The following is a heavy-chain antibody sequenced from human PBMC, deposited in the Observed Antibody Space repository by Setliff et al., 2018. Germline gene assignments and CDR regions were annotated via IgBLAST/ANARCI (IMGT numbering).Heavy chain of an antibody. CDR2: IDTNTGNP. CDR3: ARASRFATIVWKGDYYMDV. D-gene: IGHD3-16*02. Sequence: GASVKVSCKASGYSFSTYAMSWIRQAPGRGLEWMGWIDTNTGNPSYAQGFTGRLVFSLDTSVSTAYLQISSLKPEDTAMYYCARASRFATIVWKGDYYMDVWGKGTTVTVSS. J-gene: IGHJ6*03. CDR1: GYSFSTYA. V-gene: IGHV7-4-1*02.